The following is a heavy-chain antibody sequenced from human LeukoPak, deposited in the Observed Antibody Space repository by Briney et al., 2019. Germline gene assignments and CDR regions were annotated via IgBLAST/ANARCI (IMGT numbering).Heavy chain of an antibody. CDR3: ARFNSTYYYYDY. CDR1: GGSISSSSYY. V-gene: IGHV4-39*07. Sequence: SETLSLTCTVSGGSISSSSYYWGWIRQPPGKGLEWIGYIDYGGSTNYNPSLKSRATVSVDTSRNQFSLKLTSVTALDTAVYYCARFNSTYYYYDYWGQGTLVTVSS. CDR2: IDYGGST. J-gene: IGHJ4*02. D-gene: IGHD2/OR15-2a*01.